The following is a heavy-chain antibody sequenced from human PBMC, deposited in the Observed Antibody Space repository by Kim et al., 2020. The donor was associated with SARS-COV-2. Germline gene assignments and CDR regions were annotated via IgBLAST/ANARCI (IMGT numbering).Heavy chain of an antibody. CDR1: GYTFTSYG. D-gene: IGHD3-10*01. J-gene: IGHJ3*02. V-gene: IGHV1-18*01. Sequence: ASVKVSCKASGYTFTSYGISWVRQAPGQGLEWMGWISAYNGNTNYAQKLQGRVTITTDTSTSTAYMELRSLRSDDTAVYYCARDRVGRAFVLWFGELPQVPFFDIWGGGTMVTVSS. CDR3: ARDRVGRAFVLWFGELPQVPFFDI. CDR2: ISAYNGNT.